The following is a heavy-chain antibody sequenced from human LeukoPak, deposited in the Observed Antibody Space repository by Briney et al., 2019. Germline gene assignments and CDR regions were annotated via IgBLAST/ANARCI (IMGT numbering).Heavy chain of an antibody. D-gene: IGHD3-10*01. V-gene: IGHV4-34*01. Sequence: SETLSLTCAVYGGYFSGYYWSWIRQPPGKGLEWIGEINHSGSTNYNPSLKSRVTISVDTSKNQFSLKLSSVTAADTAVYYCASTHRRFGELLYYFDYWGQGTLVTVSS. CDR3: ASTHRRFGELLYYFDY. CDR2: INHSGST. J-gene: IGHJ4*02. CDR1: GGYFSGYY.